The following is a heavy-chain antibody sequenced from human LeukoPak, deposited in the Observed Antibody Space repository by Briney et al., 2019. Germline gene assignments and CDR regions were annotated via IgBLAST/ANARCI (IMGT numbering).Heavy chain of an antibody. CDR1: GGSISSGSYY. V-gene: IGHV4-61*01. CDR2: IYYSGST. Sequence: PSQTLSLTCTVSGGSISSGSYYWSWIRQPPGKGLEWIGYIYYSGSTNYNPSLKSRVTISVDTSKNQFSLKLSSVTAADTAVYYCARDFPFTDYGDRGYYYYMDVWGKGTTVTVSS. CDR3: ARDFPFTDYGDRGYYYYMDV. D-gene: IGHD4-17*01. J-gene: IGHJ6*03.